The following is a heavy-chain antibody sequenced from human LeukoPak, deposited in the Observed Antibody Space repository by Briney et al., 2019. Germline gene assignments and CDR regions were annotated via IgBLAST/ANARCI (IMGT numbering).Heavy chain of an antibody. CDR1: GFTSSSYW. CDR2: INSDGSST. CDR3: ARDDGMKDAFDI. D-gene: IGHD1-1*01. J-gene: IGHJ3*02. Sequence: GGSLRLSCAASGFTSSSYWMHWVRQAPGKGLVWVSRINSDGSSTSYADSVKGRFTISRDNAKNTLYLQMNSLRAEDTAVYYCARDDGMKDAFDIWGQGTMVTVSS. V-gene: IGHV3-74*01.